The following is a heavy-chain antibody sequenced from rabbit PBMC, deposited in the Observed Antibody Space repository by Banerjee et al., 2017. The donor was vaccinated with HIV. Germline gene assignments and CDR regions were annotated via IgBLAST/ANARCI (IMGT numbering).Heavy chain of an antibody. D-gene: IGHD1-1*01. J-gene: IGHJ5*01. V-gene: IGHV1S40*01. CDR1: GFSFSNKYV. CDR2: IYIGKGST. CDR3: VRASSRGYHDWLDL. Sequence: QSLEESGGDLVKPGASLTLTCTASGFSFSNKYVMCWVRQAPGKGLEWIGIIYIGKGSTDYASWVNGRFTISNNTNQNTLYLQLNSLTAADTATYFCVRASSRGYHDWLDLWGQGTLVTVS.